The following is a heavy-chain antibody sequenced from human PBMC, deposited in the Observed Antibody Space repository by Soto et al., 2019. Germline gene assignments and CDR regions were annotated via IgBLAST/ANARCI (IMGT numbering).Heavy chain of an antibody. CDR3: TRVLFSGSSYSGSWYYFDS. J-gene: IGHJ4*02. Sequence: AAYGGTFSGYVCTWILQKPGKGLQWIGQINHSGSSIYNPSLKNRVTISTMSNNKFSLELSSVTAADTAVYYCTRVLFSGSSYSGSWYYFDSRGQRTMVTVS. D-gene: IGHD1-26*01. CDR1: GGTFSGYV. V-gene: IGHV4-34*01. CDR2: INHSGSS.